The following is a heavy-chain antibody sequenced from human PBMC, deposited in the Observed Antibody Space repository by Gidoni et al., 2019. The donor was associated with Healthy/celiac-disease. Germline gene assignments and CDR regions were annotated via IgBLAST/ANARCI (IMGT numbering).Heavy chain of an antibody. CDR3: ATPFYGDYGY. D-gene: IGHD4-17*01. Sequence: QLQLQESGPGLVKPSETLSLTCTVSGGSISSSSYYWGWIRPPPGKGREWIVSSYYSGSTYYNPTVKSRVTISVDTSKNQFALKLSSVTAADTAVYYCATPFYGDYGYWGQGTLVTVSS. J-gene: IGHJ4*02. CDR1: GGSISSSSYY. V-gene: IGHV4-39*01. CDR2: SYYSGST.